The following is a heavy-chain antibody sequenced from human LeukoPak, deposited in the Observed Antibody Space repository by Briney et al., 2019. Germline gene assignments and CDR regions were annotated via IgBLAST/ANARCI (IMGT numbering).Heavy chain of an antibody. CDR3: ASDKKGSLGKYNMDV. J-gene: IGHJ6*03. D-gene: IGHD7-27*01. CDR1: GGTFSSYA. V-gene: IGHV1-69*05. Sequence: ASVKVSCKASGGTFSSYAISWVRQAPGQGLEWMGGIIPIFGTANYAQKFQGRVTITTDESTSTAYMELSSLRSEDTAVYYCASDKKGSLGKYNMDVWGKGTTVTVSS. CDR2: IIPIFGTA.